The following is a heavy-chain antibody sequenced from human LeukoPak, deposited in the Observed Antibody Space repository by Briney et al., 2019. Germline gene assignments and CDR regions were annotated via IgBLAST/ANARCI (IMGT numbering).Heavy chain of an antibody. V-gene: IGHV4-39*01. CDR2: NYYSWGT. CDR3: ARHATPLRYYYDSSGFYYFDC. D-gene: IGHD3-22*01. Sequence: SETLSLTCTVSGGSIISSSYYWGWIHQPPEKGLGWIGSNYYSWGTCYNPSFKSRVTISVDTSKNQFSLKLSSVTAADTAVYYCARHATPLRYYYDSSGFYYFDCWGQGTLVTVSS. J-gene: IGHJ4*02. CDR1: GGSIISSSYY.